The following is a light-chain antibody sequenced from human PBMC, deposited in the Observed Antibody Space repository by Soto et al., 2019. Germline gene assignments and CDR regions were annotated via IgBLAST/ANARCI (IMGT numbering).Light chain of an antibody. CDR3: QQRSNSPLT. CDR2: DAS. Sequence: EIVLTQSPATLSLSPGERATLSCRASQRVSSYLAWYQQKPGQAPRLLIYDASNRATGIPARFSGSGSGTDFTLTISSLEPEDFAVYHCQQRSNSPLTFGQGTKVDIK. V-gene: IGKV3-11*01. J-gene: IGKJ1*01. CDR1: QRVSSY.